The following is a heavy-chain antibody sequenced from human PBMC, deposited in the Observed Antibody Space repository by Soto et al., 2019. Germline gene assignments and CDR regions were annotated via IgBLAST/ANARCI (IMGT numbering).Heavy chain of an antibody. Sequence: PGGPLRLSCAASVFTFSSYAMSWVRQARGKGREWVSDISGSGGSTYYADFVKGRFTISRDNSRNTLYLQMNSLRAEDTAVYYCAKSSLEREQGLVYYYGMDVWGQGTTVTVSS. CDR2: ISGSGGST. CDR1: VFTFSSYA. V-gene: IGHV3-23*01. D-gene: IGHD3-3*01. J-gene: IGHJ6*02. CDR3: AKSSLEREQGLVYYYGMDV.